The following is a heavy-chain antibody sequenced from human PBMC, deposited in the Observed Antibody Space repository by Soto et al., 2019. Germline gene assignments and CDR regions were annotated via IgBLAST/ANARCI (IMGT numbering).Heavy chain of an antibody. D-gene: IGHD4-4*01. CDR2: IIPIFGTA. V-gene: IGHV1-69*01. CDR3: ARVPGESEHSNSYYYYGMDV. Sequence: QVQLVQSGAEVKKPGSSVKVSCKASGGTFSSYAISWVRQAPGQGLEWMGGIIPIFGTANYAQKFQGRVTITADESTSTAYMELSSLRSEDTAVYYCARVPGESEHSNSYYYYGMDVWGQGTTVTVSS. J-gene: IGHJ6*02. CDR1: GGTFSSYA.